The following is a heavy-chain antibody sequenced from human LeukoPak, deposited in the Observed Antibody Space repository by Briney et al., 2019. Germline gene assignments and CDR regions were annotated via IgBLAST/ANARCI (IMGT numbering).Heavy chain of an antibody. J-gene: IGHJ5*02. CDR3: AGDATGTTIRWFDP. CDR2: IDSNIGGT. V-gene: IGHV1-2*02. CDR1: GFTFSDYN. D-gene: IGHD1-1*01. Sequence: ASVKVSCKTSGFTFSDYNIHWVRQAPGQGLEWMGWIDSNIGGTNYAEKFQGRVTMTRDTSISTAFMELSRLTSDDTAVYYCAGDATGTTIRWFDPWGQGTLVTVSS.